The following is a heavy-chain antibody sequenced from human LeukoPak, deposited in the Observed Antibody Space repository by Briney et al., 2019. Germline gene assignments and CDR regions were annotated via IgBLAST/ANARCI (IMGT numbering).Heavy chain of an antibody. D-gene: IGHD2-15*01. Sequence: SETLSLTCAVYGGSFSGYYWSWIRQPPGKGPEWVGEINHSGSTNYNPSLKSRVTISVDTSKNQFSLKLSSVTAADTAVYYCAASQDIVVVVAATRWFDPWGQGTLVTVSS. V-gene: IGHV4-34*01. CDR2: INHSGST. J-gene: IGHJ5*02. CDR3: AASQDIVVVVAATRWFDP. CDR1: GGSFSGYY.